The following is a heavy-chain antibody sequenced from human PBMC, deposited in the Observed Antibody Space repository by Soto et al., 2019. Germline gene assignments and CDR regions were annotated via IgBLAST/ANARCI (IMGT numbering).Heavy chain of an antibody. J-gene: IGHJ6*02. CDR2: ISAYDDNT. Sequence: ASVKVSCKASGYRFTSYGISWVRQAPGQGLEWLGWISAYDDNTKYAQTLQGRVSMSTDTSTNTVYMELRSLRSDDTAMYYCARGGYYDSSGSRNYHYYGMNVWGQGTTVTVS. V-gene: IGHV1-18*01. CDR1: GYRFTSYG. CDR3: ARGGYYDSSGSRNYHYYGMNV. D-gene: IGHD3-22*01.